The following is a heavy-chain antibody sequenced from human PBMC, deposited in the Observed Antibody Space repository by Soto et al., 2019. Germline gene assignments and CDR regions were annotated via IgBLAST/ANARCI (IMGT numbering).Heavy chain of an antibody. CDR2: IYSGGST. CDR3: ARDIAARPSYYYYYGMDV. V-gene: IGHV3-53*01. D-gene: IGHD6-6*01. Sequence: PGGSLRLSCAASGFTVSSNYMSWVRQAPGKGLEWVSVIYSGGSTYYADSVKGRFTISRDNSKNTLYLQMNSLRAEDTAVYYCARDIAARPSYYYYYGMDVWGQGTTVTVSS. J-gene: IGHJ6*02. CDR1: GFTVSSNY.